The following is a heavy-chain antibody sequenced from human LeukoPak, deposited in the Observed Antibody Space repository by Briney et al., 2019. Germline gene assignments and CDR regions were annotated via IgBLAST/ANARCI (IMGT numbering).Heavy chain of an antibody. J-gene: IGHJ4*02. Sequence: TGGPLRLSCAASGFTFSDYFMSWIRQAPGKGLEWVSYISSSGSTIYYADSVKGRFTISRDNAKNSLYLQMNSLRAEDTAVYYCARDSPAEPTDYWGQGTLVTVSS. CDR3: ARDSPAEPTDY. CDR2: ISSSGSTI. CDR1: GFTFSDYF. V-gene: IGHV3-11*01.